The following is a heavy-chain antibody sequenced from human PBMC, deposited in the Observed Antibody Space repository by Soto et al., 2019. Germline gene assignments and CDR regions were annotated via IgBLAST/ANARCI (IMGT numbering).Heavy chain of an antibody. V-gene: IGHV1-2*04. CDR1: GYTFTGCY. CDR2: INPNSGGT. CDR3: ARGRSYYYDSSGYTAAAFDI. D-gene: IGHD3-22*01. Sequence: ASVKVSCKASGYTFTGCYMHWVRQAPGQGLEWMGWINPNSGGTNYAQKFQGWVTMTRDTSISTAYMELSRLRSDDTAVYYCARGRSYYYDSSGYTAAAFDIWGQGTMVTV. J-gene: IGHJ3*02.